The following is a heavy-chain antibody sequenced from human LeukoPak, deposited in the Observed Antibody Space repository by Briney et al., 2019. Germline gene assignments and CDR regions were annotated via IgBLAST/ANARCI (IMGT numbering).Heavy chain of an antibody. CDR2: MNPKSGNT. CDR3: AREWGNRNPTDNWFDP. Sequence: ASVKVSCKASGYSFSNHDINWVRQATGQGLEWMGWMNPKSGNTGYAQKFQGRVIMTRDTSISTAYMELSSLRYEDTAVYYCAREWGNRNPTDNWFDPWGQGTLVTVSS. J-gene: IGHJ5*02. D-gene: IGHD1-14*01. CDR1: GYSFSNHD. V-gene: IGHV1-8*01.